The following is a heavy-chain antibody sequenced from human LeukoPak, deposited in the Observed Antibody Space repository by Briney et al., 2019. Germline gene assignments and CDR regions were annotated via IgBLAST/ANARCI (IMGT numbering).Heavy chain of an antibody. CDR1: GFTFSSYG. CDR2: INSDGSST. J-gene: IGHJ3*02. Sequence: GGSLRLSCAASGFTFSSYGMSWVRQAPGKGLVWVSRINSDGSSTSYADSVKGRFTISRDNAKNTLYLQMNSLRAEDTAVYYCARPLRYFDWLSVAFDIWGQGTMVTVSS. D-gene: IGHD3-9*01. CDR3: ARPLRYFDWLSVAFDI. V-gene: IGHV3-74*01.